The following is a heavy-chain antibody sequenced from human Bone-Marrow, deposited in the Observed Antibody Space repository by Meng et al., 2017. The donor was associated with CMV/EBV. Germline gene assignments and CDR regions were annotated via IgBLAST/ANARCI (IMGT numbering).Heavy chain of an antibody. D-gene: IGHD1-26*01. CDR1: GFTFSSYS. J-gene: IGHJ5*02. Sequence: LSFAASGFTFSSYSMNWVRQAPGKGLEWVSSISSSSSYIYYADSVKGRFTISRDNAKNSLYLQMNSLRAEDTAVYYCAREDRMGFDPWGQGTLVTVSS. V-gene: IGHV3-21*01. CDR3: AREDRMGFDP. CDR2: ISSSSSYI.